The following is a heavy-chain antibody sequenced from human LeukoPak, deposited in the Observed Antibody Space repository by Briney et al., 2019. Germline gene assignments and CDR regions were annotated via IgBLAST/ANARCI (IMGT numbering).Heavy chain of an antibody. CDR3: ARDGLLTGYYDILTGYSGTYGMDV. D-gene: IGHD3-9*01. V-gene: IGHV4-59*01. CDR2: IYYSGST. CDR1: GGSISSYY. Sequence: PSETLSLTCTVSGGSISSYYWSWIRQPPGKGLEWIEYIYYSGSTNYNPSLKSRVTISVDTSKNQFSLKLSSVTAADTAVYYCARDGLLTGYYDILTGYSGTYGMDVWGQGTTVTVSS. J-gene: IGHJ6*02.